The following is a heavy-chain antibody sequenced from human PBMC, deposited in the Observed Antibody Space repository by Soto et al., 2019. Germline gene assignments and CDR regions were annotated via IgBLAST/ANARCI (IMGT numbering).Heavy chain of an antibody. Sequence: QVHLVQSGAEAKKPGASVKLSCKASGYTFTTFAMHWVHQAPGQRLEWMGWVNVGNGNTKYSHQFQNRVAITRDKSASTVYMELSSLRSEDTTVYYCARLRFGFYALGQGTLVTVSS. V-gene: IGHV1-3*01. J-gene: IGHJ5*02. CDR2: VNVGNGNT. D-gene: IGHD3-10*01. CDR1: GYTFTTFA. CDR3: ARLRFGFYA.